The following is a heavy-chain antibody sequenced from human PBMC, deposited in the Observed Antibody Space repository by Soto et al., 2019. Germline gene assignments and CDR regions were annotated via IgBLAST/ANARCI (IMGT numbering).Heavy chain of an antibody. CDR3: ARGRYCSGGSCYSGAYFQH. Sequence: QVQLQQWGAGLLKPSETLSLTCAVYGGSFSGYYWSWIRQPPGKGLEWIGEINHSGSTNYNPSLKSRVPISVDTSKNQFSLKLSSVTAADTAVYYCARGRYCSGGSCYSGAYFQHWGQGTLVTVSS. J-gene: IGHJ1*01. V-gene: IGHV4-34*01. D-gene: IGHD2-15*01. CDR2: INHSGST. CDR1: GGSFSGYY.